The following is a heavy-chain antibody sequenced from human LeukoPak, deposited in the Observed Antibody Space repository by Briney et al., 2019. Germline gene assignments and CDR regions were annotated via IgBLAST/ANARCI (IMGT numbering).Heavy chain of an antibody. V-gene: IGHV3-21*01. Sequence: GGSLRLSCVASGFTFNIYSMYWVRQAPGKGLEWVASFTRSGIHIYYADSVKGRFTISRDNANNSLYLQMNSLRGEDTAVYYCARDLMTGTLGVDWGDPWGQGTLVTVSS. D-gene: IGHD1-20*01. CDR1: GFTFNIYS. CDR3: ARDLMTGTLGVDWGDP. CDR2: FTRSGIHI. J-gene: IGHJ5*02.